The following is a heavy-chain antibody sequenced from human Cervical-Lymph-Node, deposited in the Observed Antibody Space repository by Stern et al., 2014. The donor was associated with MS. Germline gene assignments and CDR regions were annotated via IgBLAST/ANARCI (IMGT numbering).Heavy chain of an antibody. V-gene: IGHV3-33*01. CDR3: AREGGNTAEYFQH. J-gene: IGHJ1*01. CDR1: GFTFSSSG. D-gene: IGHD4-23*01. CDR2: IWYDGSNT. Sequence: QLVQSGGGVVQPGRSLRLSCAASGFTFSSSGMHWVRQAPGQGLEWLAIIWYDGSNTYYADSVKGRFTISRDNSKNTLYLQMNSLRAEDTAVYYCAREGGNTAEYFQHWGQGTLVTVSS.